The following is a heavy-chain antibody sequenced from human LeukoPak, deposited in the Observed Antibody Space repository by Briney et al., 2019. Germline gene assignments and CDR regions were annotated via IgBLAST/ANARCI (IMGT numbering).Heavy chain of an antibody. D-gene: IGHD3-22*01. J-gene: IGHJ1*01. CDR3: ARGEYYYDGGY. V-gene: IGHV3-7*04. CDR2: IKRDGSEK. CDR1: GLTFSSFW. Sequence: GGSLRLSRAASGLTFSSFWMSWVRQAPGKGLEWVANIKRDGSEKYYVDSVKGRFTISRDNAKNSLYLQMNSLRVEDTAVYYCARGEYYYDGGYWGQGTLVTVSS.